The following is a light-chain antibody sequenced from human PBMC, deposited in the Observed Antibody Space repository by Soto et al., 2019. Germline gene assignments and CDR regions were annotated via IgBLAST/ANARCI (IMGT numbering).Light chain of an antibody. J-gene: IGKJ5*01. Sequence: EIVMTQSPATLSVSPGERATLSCRASQSVNINLAWYQQKPGQAPRLLIYGTSTRATGVPARFSGSGSGTEFTLTISNLQSEGFAVYYCQQYDISVTFGQGTRLEIK. CDR2: GTS. V-gene: IGKV3-15*01. CDR3: QQYDISVT. CDR1: QSVNIN.